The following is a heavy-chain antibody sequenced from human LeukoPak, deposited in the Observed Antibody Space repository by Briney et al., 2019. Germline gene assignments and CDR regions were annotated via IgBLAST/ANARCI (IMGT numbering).Heavy chain of an antibody. CDR1: GGSISSYY. D-gene: IGHD2-2*01. V-gene: IGHV4-59*08. Sequence: SETLSLTCTVSGGSISSYYWSWIRQPPGKGLEWIGYIYYSGSTNYNPSLKSRVTISVDTSKNQFSLKLSSVTAADTAVYYCARLLGYCSSTSCYLFFDYWGQGTLVTVSS. CDR3: ARLLGYCSSTSCYLFFDY. CDR2: IYYSGST. J-gene: IGHJ4*02.